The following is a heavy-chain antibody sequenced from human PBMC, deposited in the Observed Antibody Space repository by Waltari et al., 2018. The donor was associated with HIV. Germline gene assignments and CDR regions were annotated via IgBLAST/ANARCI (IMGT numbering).Heavy chain of an antibody. CDR2: IIPILGIA. J-gene: IGHJ6*02. V-gene: IGHV1-69*04. CDR1: GGTFSSYA. Sequence: QVQLVQSGAEVKKPGSSVKVSCKASGGTFSSYAISWVRQAPGQGLEWMGRIIPILGIANYAQKFQGRVTITADKSTSTAYMELSSLRSEDTAVYYCARWGELQYYYYYYGMDVWGQGTTVTVSS. CDR3: ARWGELQYYYYYYGMDV. D-gene: IGHD1-26*01.